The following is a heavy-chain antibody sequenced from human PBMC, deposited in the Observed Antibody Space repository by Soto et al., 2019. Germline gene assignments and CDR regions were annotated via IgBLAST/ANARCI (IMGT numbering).Heavy chain of an antibody. CDR3: ARLPYYYDSSGYYTAEIG. CDR1: GYSFTSYW. Sequence: GESLKISCKGSGYSFTSYWISWVRQMPGKGLEWMGRIDPSDSYTNYSPPFQGHVTISADKSISTAYLQWSSLKASDTAMYYCARLPYYYDSSGYYTAEIGWGQGTLVTVSS. D-gene: IGHD3-22*01. CDR2: IDPSDSYT. V-gene: IGHV5-10-1*01. J-gene: IGHJ4*02.